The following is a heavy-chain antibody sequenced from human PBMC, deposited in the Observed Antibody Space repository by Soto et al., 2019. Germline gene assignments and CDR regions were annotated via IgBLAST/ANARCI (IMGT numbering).Heavy chain of an antibody. D-gene: IGHD5-18*01. CDR3: ARELGYSYGYGHY. V-gene: IGHV3-48*02. J-gene: IGHJ4*02. Sequence: EVQLVESGGGLVQPGGSLRLSCAASGFTFSSYSMNWVRQAPGKGLEWVSYISSSSSTIYYADSVKGRFTISRDNAKNSRYLQMNSLRDEDTAVYYCARELGYSYGYGHYWGQGTLVTVSS. CDR2: ISSSSSTI. CDR1: GFTFSSYS.